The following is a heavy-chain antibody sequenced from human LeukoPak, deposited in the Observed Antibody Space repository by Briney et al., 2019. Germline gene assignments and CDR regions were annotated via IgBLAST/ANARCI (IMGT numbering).Heavy chain of an antibody. D-gene: IGHD2-2*02. V-gene: IGHV4-39*01. CDR1: GGSISSSSYY. Sequence: PSETLSLTCTVSGGSISSSSYYWGWIRQPPGKGLEWIGSIYYSGSTYYNPSLKSRVTISVDTSKNQFSLKLSSVTAADTAVYYCARLPTICSSTSCYTPVDYWGQGTLVTVSS. CDR2: IYYSGST. CDR3: ARLPTICSSTSCYTPVDY. J-gene: IGHJ4*02.